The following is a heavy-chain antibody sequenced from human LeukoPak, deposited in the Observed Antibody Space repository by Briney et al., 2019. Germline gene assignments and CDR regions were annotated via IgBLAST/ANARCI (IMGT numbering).Heavy chain of an antibody. J-gene: IGHJ6*02. Sequence: GASVKVSCKASGYSFTDYAMHWVRQAPGQRLEWMGWINAANGSTKYSQKFQGRVTMTRNTSISTAYMELSSLRSEDTAVYYCARGNDWTIFEVDYYYGMDVWGQGTTVTVSS. D-gene: IGHD3-3*01. CDR1: GYSFTDYA. CDR2: INAANGST. V-gene: IGHV1-3*01. CDR3: ARGNDWTIFEVDYYYGMDV.